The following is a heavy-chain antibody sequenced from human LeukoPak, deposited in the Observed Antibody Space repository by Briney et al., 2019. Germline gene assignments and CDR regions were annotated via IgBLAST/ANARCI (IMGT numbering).Heavy chain of an antibody. J-gene: IGHJ6*02. Sequence: GGSLRLSCEASEFTFSDYYMSWIRQAPGKGLEWISYISDSAIKTHYADSVKGRFTISRDNAKKLLVLEMKSLRSEDTAVYYCAAYYGSGSVNYYRGMDIWGQGTTVTVSS. D-gene: IGHD3-10*01. CDR3: AAYYGSGSVNYYRGMDI. V-gene: IGHV3-11*01. CDR2: ISDSAIKT. CDR1: EFTFSDYY.